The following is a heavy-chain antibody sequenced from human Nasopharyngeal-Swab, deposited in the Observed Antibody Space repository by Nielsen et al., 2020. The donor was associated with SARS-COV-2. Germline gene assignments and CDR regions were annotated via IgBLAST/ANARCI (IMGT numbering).Heavy chain of an antibody. V-gene: IGHV4-31*03. CDR3: AREVIEQAVSDAFDF. D-gene: IGHD3-16*02. Sequence: PLSLTCTVSGGSFSSGGYFWSWIRQHPGKGLEWIGYIHYTGNTYYNPSLESRLTISLDTSQNQFSLRLSSVTAADTAVYYCAREVIEQAVSDAFDFWGQGTMVTVSS. J-gene: IGHJ3*01. CDR2: IHYTGNT. CDR1: GGSFSSGGYF.